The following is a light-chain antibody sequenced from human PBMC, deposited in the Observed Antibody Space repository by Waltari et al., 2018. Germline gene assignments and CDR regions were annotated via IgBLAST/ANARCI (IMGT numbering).Light chain of an antibody. V-gene: IGKV3-20*01. J-gene: IGKJ1*01. CDR2: HAS. CDR3: HQYVESPAT. CDR1: QSVRTS. Sequence: SCWASQSVRTSLAWSQQKPGQAPRLLIYHASTRATGIPDRFSGSGSGTDFSLTISRLEPEDFAMYYCHQYVESPATFGQGTKVEIK.